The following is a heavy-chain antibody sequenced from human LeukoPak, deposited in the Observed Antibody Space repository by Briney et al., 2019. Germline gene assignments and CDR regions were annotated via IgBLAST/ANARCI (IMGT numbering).Heavy chain of an antibody. CDR1: GFTFSSYG. V-gene: IGHV3-33*01. CDR2: IWYDGSNK. Sequence: GGSLRLSCAASGFTFSSYGMHWVRQAPGKGLEWVAVIWYDGSNKYYADSVKGRFTISRDNSKNTLYLQMNSLRAEDTAVYYCARDKASWTSPYYYYGMDVWGQGTTVTVSS. D-gene: IGHD2-2*01. J-gene: IGHJ6*02. CDR3: ARDKASWTSPYYYYGMDV.